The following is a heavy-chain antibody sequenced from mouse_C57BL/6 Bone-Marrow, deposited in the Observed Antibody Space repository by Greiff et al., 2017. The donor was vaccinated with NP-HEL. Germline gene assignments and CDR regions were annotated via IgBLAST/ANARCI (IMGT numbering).Heavy chain of an antibody. V-gene: IGHV1-53*01. J-gene: IGHJ1*03. D-gene: IGHD1-1*01. CDR1: GYTFTSYW. CDR2: INPSNGGT. Sequence: VQLQQPGTELVKPGASVKLSCKASGYTFTSYWMHWVKQRPGQGLEWIGNINPSNGGTNYNEKFKSKATLTVDKSSSTAYMQLSSLTSEDSAVYYCARSNTTVVAHWYFDVWGTGTTVTVSS. CDR3: ARSNTTVVAHWYFDV.